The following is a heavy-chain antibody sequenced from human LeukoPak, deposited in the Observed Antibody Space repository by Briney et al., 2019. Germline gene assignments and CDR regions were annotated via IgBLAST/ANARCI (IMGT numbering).Heavy chain of an antibody. CDR2: AYNIGNT. D-gene: IGHD3-22*01. CDR1: GFTFSSYA. Sequence: LRLSCAASGFTFSSYAMSWVRQLPGKGLEWIGSAYNIGNTYYSPSLKSRVTVSVDTSKNQFFLKLTSVTAADTAVYFCATTTPQHYYESSGYSSLFDYWGQGVLVTVSS. V-gene: IGHV4-38-2*01. J-gene: IGHJ4*02. CDR3: ATTTPQHYYESSGYSSLFDY.